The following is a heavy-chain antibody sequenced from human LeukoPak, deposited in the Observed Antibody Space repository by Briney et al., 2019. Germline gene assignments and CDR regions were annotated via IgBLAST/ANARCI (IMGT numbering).Heavy chain of an antibody. J-gene: IGHJ4*02. D-gene: IGHD1/OR15-1a*01. CDR2: IYYTGRT. Sequence: SQTLSLTCTVSGGSISSGGYYWSWIRQHPGKGLEWIGSIYYTGRTVDNLSLKSRVTISVDTSKNRFALSVTSVTAADTAVYYCVRDPGTTIDSWGQGILVTVSS. V-gene: IGHV4-39*06. CDR1: GGSISSGGYY. CDR3: VRDPGTTIDS.